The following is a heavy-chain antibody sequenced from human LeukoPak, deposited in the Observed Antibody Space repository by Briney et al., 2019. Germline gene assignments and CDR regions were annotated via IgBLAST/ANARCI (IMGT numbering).Heavy chain of an antibody. D-gene: IGHD3-9*01. CDR1: GGSISSYY. CDR3: AAQVWPDDILTGYTPLDY. CDR2: IYYSGST. Sequence: SETLSLTCTVSGGSISSYYWSWIRQPPGKGLEWIGYIYYSGSTNYNPSLKSRVTISVDTSKNQFSLKLSSVTAADTAVYYCAAQVWPDDILTGYTPLDYWGQGTLVTVSS. J-gene: IGHJ4*02. V-gene: IGHV4-59*01.